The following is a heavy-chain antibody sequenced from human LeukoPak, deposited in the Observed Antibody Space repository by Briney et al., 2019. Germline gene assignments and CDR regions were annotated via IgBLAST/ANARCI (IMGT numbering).Heavy chain of an antibody. CDR3: ARLQNRGFDYGYDDAFDV. D-gene: IGHD5-18*01. Sequence: SETLSLTCIVSHGSISRYYWSWIRQPPGKGLEWIGHIYYSGSTEYSPSLKSRVTISVDTSENQVSLKVTSVTAADTAVYYCARLQNRGFDYGYDDAFDVWGQGTRVTVSS. V-gene: IGHV4-59*08. J-gene: IGHJ3*01. CDR1: HGSISRYY. CDR2: IYYSGST.